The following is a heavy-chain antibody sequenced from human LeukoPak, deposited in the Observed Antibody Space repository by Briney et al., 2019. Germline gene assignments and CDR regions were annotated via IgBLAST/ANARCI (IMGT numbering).Heavy chain of an antibody. V-gene: IGHV4-39*01. CDR3: ARHGYYYYYMDV. J-gene: IGHJ6*03. Sequence: SETLSLTCTVSGGSISSSSYYWGWIRQPPGTGLEWIGSIYYSGSTCYNPSLKSRVTISVDTSKNQFSLNLSSVTAADTAVYYCARHGYYYYYMDVWGKGTTVTVSS. CDR1: GGSISSSSYY. CDR2: IYYSGST.